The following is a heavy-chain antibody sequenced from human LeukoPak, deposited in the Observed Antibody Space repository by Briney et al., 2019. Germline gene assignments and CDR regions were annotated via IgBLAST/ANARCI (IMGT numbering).Heavy chain of an antibody. J-gene: IGHJ4*02. CDR2: IYYSGST. CDR1: GGSISSYY. V-gene: IGHV4-59*01. Sequence: SETLSLTCTVSGGSISSYYWSWIRQPPGKGLEWIGYIYYSGSTDYNPSLKSRVTISVDTSKNKFSLKLSSVTAVDTAVYYCARGGSYLGHCDYWGQGSLVTVSS. D-gene: IGHD1-26*01. CDR3: ARGGSYLGHCDY.